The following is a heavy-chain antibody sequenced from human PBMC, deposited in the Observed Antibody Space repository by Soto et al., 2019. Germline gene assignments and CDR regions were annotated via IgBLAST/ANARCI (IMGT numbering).Heavy chain of an antibody. Sequence: SVKVSCKASGGTFSSYAISWVRQAPGEGLEWMGGIIPIFGTANYAQKFQGRVTITADESTSTAYMELSSLRSEDTAVYYCAAPRAWYYYVSSGYPHFDYWGQATLVTVSS. CDR1: GGTFSSYA. V-gene: IGHV1-69*13. CDR2: IIPIFGTA. J-gene: IGHJ4*02. CDR3: AAPRAWYYYVSSGYPHFDY. D-gene: IGHD3-22*01.